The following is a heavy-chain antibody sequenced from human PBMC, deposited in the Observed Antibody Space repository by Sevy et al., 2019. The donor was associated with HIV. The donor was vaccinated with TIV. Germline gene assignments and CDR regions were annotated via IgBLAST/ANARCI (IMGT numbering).Heavy chain of an antibody. CDR1: GFTVSDNY. CDR3: ARDRVTYYYDSSGYYTSGYGMDV. D-gene: IGHD3-22*01. J-gene: IGHJ6*02. V-gene: IGHV3-53*01. CDR2: IYSGDNT. Sequence: MQLGGSLRLSCAASGFTVSDNYMSWVRQAPGKGLEWVSAIYSGDNTDYADSVKGRFTISRDNSKNTLYLQMNSLRAEDTAVYYCARDRVTYYYDSSGYYTSGYGMDVWGQGTTVTVSS.